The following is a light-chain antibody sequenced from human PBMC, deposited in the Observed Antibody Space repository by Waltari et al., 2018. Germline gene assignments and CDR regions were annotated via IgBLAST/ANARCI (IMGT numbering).Light chain of an antibody. CDR3: SSYTSSSTLV. CDR2: EVS. J-gene: IGLJ3*02. V-gene: IGLV2-14*01. CDR1: SSDVGGWNS. Sequence: QSALTQPASVSGSPGQSITIPCTGTSSDVGGWNSVSWYPQHPGKAPNLMIYEVSNRPSGVSNRFSGSKSGNTASLTISGLQAEDEADYYCSSYTSSSTLVFGGGTKLTVL.